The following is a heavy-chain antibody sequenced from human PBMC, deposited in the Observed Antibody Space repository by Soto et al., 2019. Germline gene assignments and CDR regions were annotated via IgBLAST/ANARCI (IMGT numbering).Heavy chain of an antibody. CDR1: GYTFTGYY. Sequence: ASVKVSCKASGYTFTGYYMHWVRQAPGQGLEWMGWINPNSGGTNYAQKFQGWVTMTRDTSISTAYMELSRLRSDDTAVYYCAREGSAIYYHYGMDVWGQGTTVTVSS. CDR2: INPNSGGT. CDR3: AREGSAIYYHYGMDV. J-gene: IGHJ6*02. V-gene: IGHV1-2*04. D-gene: IGHD3-10*01.